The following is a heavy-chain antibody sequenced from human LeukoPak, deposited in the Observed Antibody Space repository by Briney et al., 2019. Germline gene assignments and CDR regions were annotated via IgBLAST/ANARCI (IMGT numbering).Heavy chain of an antibody. Sequence: PGGSLRLSCLGSGFNFNDAYMNWVRQAPGKGLEWVSSISSGSSYIYYADSVKGRFTISRDNAKNSLYLQMNSLRAEDTAVYYCARGGYSYGTDAFDIWGQGTMVTVSS. CDR2: ISSGSSYI. CDR1: GFNFNDAY. D-gene: IGHD5-18*01. V-gene: IGHV3-21*01. J-gene: IGHJ3*02. CDR3: ARGGYSYGTDAFDI.